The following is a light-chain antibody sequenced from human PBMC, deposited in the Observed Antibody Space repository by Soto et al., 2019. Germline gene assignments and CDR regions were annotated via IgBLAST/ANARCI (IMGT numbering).Light chain of an antibody. CDR3: QHYNSYSEA. Sequence: IQSTQSQSFLSASVGDRVIITCLASQGISSYLAWYQQKPGKAPKLLIYKASTLKSGVPSRFSGSGSGTEFTLTISSLQPDDFATYYCQHYNSYSEAFGQGTKVDI. CDR2: KAS. V-gene: IGKV1-9*01. J-gene: IGKJ1*01. CDR1: QGISSY.